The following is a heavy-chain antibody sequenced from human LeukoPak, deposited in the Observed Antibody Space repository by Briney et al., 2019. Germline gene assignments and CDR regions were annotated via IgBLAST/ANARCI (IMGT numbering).Heavy chain of an antibody. CDR3: ARQNPNSIAAELYFDY. CDR2: INPNSGGT. Sequence: GASAKVSCKASGYTFTGYYMHWVRQAPGQGLEWMGWINPNSGGTNYAQKFQGRVTMTRDTSISTAYMELSRLRSDDTAVYYCARQNPNSIAAELYFDYWGQGTLVTVSS. D-gene: IGHD6-13*01. V-gene: IGHV1-2*02. CDR1: GYTFTGYY. J-gene: IGHJ4*02.